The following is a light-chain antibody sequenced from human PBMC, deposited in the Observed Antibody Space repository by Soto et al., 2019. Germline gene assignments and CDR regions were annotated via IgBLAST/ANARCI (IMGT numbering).Light chain of an antibody. CDR3: QQYDSLPCT. CDR2: DTS. V-gene: IGKV1-33*01. J-gene: IGKJ1*01. Sequence: DIQMTQSPSSLSASVGDRVTITCLASQDISTYLTWYQQKLGKAPKLLIYDTSTLGAGVPARFSGSGSGTVFTLTINSLQPEDLATYYCQQYDSLPCTFGQGTRVEVK. CDR1: QDISTY.